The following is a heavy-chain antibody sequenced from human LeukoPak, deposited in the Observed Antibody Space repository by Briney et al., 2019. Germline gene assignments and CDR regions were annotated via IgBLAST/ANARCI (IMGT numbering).Heavy chain of an antibody. Sequence: SVKVSCKASGGTFSSYAISWVRQAPGQGLEWMGGIIPIFGTANYAQKFQGRVTITADESTSTAYMELSSLRSEDTAVYYCAKELVTATRKVSYEFDYWGQGTLVTVSS. CDR2: IIPIFGTA. D-gene: IGHD2-15*01. J-gene: IGHJ4*02. V-gene: IGHV1-69*01. CDR1: GGTFSSYA. CDR3: AKELVTATRKVSYEFDY.